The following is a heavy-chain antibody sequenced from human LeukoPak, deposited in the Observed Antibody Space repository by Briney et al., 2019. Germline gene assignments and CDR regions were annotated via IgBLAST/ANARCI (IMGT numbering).Heavy chain of an antibody. CDR3: AKERSLEIAVAGTIFDY. CDR1: GFTFSSYA. J-gene: IGHJ4*02. D-gene: IGHD6-19*01. CDR2: ISYDGGNK. V-gene: IGHV3-30*14. Sequence: PGGSLRLSCAASGFTFSSYAMHWVRQAPGKGLEWVAVISYDGGNKYYADSVKGRFTISRDNSKNMIYLEMSSLKAEDTAVYYCAKERSLEIAVAGTIFDYWGQGTLVTVSS.